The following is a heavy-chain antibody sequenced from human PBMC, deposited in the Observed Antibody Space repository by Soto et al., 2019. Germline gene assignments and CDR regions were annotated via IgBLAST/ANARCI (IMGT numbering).Heavy chain of an antibody. CDR2: MNSDGSEK. CDR3: ARDYYGTSYAY. CDR1: GFTFGNSW. Sequence: PGGSLRLSCAASGFTFGNSWMHWVRQAPGKGLEWVSRMNSDGSEKYYVDSVKGRFTISRDNAKNSLYLQMNSLRAEDTAVYYCARDYYGTSYAYWGQGTLVTVSS. J-gene: IGHJ4*02. D-gene: IGHD3-22*01. V-gene: IGHV3-7*03.